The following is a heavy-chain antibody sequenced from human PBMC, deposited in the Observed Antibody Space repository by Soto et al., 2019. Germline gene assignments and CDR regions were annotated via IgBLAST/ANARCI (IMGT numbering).Heavy chain of an antibody. V-gene: IGHV4-59*01. CDR1: GGSISSYY. D-gene: IGHD2-2*02. Sequence: QVQLQESGPGLVKPSETLSLTSTVSGGSISSYYWSWIRQPPGKGLEWIGYIYYSGRTNYNPSLKSRVTISVDTSKNQFSLKLSSVTAADTAVYYCARGYCSSTSCYIWDNWFDPWGQGTLVTVSS. CDR2: IYYSGRT. CDR3: ARGYCSSTSCYIWDNWFDP. J-gene: IGHJ5*02.